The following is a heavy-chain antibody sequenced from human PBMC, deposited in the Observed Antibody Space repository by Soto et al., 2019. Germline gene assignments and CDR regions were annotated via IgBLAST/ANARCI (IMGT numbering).Heavy chain of an antibody. CDR2: ISYDGSNK. J-gene: IGHJ4*02. CDR3: ARDTYYYDSSGRFDY. V-gene: IGHV3-30-3*01. Sequence: GSLRLSCAASGFTVSSYAMHWVRQAPGKGLEWVAVISYDGSNKYYADSVKGRFTISRDNSKNTLYLQMNSLRAEDTAVYYCARDTYYYDSSGRFDYWGQGTLVTVSS. D-gene: IGHD3-22*01. CDR1: GFTVSSYA.